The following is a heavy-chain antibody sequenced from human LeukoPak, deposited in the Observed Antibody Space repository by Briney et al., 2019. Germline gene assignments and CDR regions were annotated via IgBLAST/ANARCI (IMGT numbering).Heavy chain of an antibody. D-gene: IGHD3-22*01. V-gene: IGHV3-7*03. CDR1: GFIFSGHW. J-gene: IGHJ4*02. Sequence: QSGGSLRLSCAASGFIFSGHWMTWVRQAPGKGPEWVANIKEDGSRKNYVDSVKGRFTISRDNTKNSLYLQMTSLRAEDTAMYYCATPLDYRDSSGFHQGGDWGQGTLVTVSS. CDR2: IKEDGSRK. CDR3: ATPLDYRDSSGFHQGGD.